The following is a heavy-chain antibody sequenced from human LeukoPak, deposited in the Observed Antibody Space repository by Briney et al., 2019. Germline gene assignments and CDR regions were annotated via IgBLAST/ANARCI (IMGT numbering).Heavy chain of an antibody. V-gene: IGHV3-15*01. CDR3: TYYYDSSTYYHVDY. CDR1: GFTFSNPW. Sequence: GGSLRLSCAAPGFTFSNPWMSWVRQVPGKGLDWVGRIKSKTNGGTTDHAAPVKGRFTISRDDSKSTLYLQMNSLKTEDTAVYYCTYYYDSSTYYHVDYWGQGTLVTVSS. J-gene: IGHJ4*02. CDR2: IKSKTNGGTT. D-gene: IGHD3-22*01.